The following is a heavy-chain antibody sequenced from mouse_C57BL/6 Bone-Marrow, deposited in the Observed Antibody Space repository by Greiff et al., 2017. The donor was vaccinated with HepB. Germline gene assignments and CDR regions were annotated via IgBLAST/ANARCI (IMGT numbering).Heavy chain of an antibody. CDR1: GFSLTSYG. CDR3: AKKGGLDYAMDY. D-gene: IGHD3-3*01. V-gene: IGHV2-5*01. CDR2: IWRGGST. Sequence: VQLQQSGPGLVQPSQSLSITCTVSGFSLTSYGVHWVRQSPGKGLEWLGVIWRGGSTDYNAAFMSRLSITKDNSKSQVFFKMNSQQADDTAIYYCAKKGGLDYAMDYWGQGTSVTVSS. J-gene: IGHJ4*01.